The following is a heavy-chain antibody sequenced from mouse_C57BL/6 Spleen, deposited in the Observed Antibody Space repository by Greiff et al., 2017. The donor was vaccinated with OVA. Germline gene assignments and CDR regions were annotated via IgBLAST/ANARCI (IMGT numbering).Heavy chain of an antibody. D-gene: IGHD1-1*01. V-gene: IGHV1-81*01. Sequence: QVQLKQSGAELARPGASVKLSCKASGYTFTSYGISWVKQRTGQGLEWIGEIYPRSGNTYYNEKFKGKATLTADKSSSTAYMELRSLTSEDSAVYFGARARYYYGSSRYFDVWGTGTTVTVSS. CDR1: GYTFTSYG. J-gene: IGHJ1*03. CDR2: IYPRSGNT. CDR3: ARARYYYGSSRYFDV.